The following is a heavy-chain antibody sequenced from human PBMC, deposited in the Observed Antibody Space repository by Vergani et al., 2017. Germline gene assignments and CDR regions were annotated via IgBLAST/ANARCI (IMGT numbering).Heavy chain of an antibody. CDR1: GFTFSSYS. V-gene: IGHV3-48*01. J-gene: IGHJ6*02. D-gene: IGHD4-17*01. CDR3: AGFPLHTVATGHTDDYYGNDV. CDR2: ISSSSSTI. Sequence: EVQLVESGGGLVQPGGSLRLSCAASGFTFSSYSMNWVRQAPGKGLEWVSYISSSSSTIYYADSVKGRFTISRDNAKNSLYLQMNSLRAEDTAVYYCAGFPLHTVATGHTDDYYGNDVGGQGTTVTVS.